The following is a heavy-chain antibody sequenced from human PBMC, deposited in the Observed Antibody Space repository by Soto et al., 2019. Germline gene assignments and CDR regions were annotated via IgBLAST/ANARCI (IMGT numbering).Heavy chain of an antibody. Sequence: EVQLVESGGGLVKPGGSLRLSCAASGFTFSSYSMNWVRQAPGKGLEWVSSISSSSSYIYYADSVKGRFTISRDNAKNSLYLQMNSLRAEDTAVHYCARVGGYYYYYMDVWGKGTTVTVSS. CDR3: ARVGGYYYYYMDV. D-gene: IGHD2-15*01. CDR2: ISSSSSYI. CDR1: GFTFSSYS. J-gene: IGHJ6*03. V-gene: IGHV3-21*01.